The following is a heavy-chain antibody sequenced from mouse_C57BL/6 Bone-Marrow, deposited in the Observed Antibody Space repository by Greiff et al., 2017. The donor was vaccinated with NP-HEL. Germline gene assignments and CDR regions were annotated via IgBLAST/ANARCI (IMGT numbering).Heavy chain of an antibody. D-gene: IGHD2-4*01. CDR2: ISSGSSTI. V-gene: IGHV5-17*01. CDR1: GFTFSDYG. J-gene: IGHJ3*01. Sequence: DVKLVESGGGLVKPGGSLKLSCAASGFTFSDYGMHWVRQAPEKGLEWVAYISSGSSTIYYADTVKGRFTISRDNAKNTLFLQMTSLRSDDTAMYYCARGLRRGFAYWGQGTLVTVSA. CDR3: ARGLRRGFAY.